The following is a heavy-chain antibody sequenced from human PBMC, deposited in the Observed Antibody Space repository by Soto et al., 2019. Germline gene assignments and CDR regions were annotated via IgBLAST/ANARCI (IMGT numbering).Heavy chain of an antibody. D-gene: IGHD5-18*01. V-gene: IGHV1-69*13. CDR2: IIPIFGTA. CDR1: GGTFSSYA. CDR3: ASAGGYSYGPDAFDI. J-gene: IGHJ3*02. Sequence: SVKVSCKASGGTFSSYAISWVRQAPGRGLEWMGGIIPIFGTANYAQKFQGRVTITADESTSTAYMELSSLRSEDTAVYYCASAGGYSYGPDAFDIWGQGTMVTVSS.